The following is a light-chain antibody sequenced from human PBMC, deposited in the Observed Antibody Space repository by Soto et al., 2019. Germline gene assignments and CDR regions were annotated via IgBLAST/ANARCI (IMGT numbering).Light chain of an antibody. CDR1: QSVFSS. CDR3: QQYSNWPPFT. J-gene: IGKJ5*01. CDR2: DTS. Sequence: EIVMTQSPDTLSVSPGERATLSCRASQSVFSSLAWYQQKPGQAPRLLIYDTSTRATGIPARFSGSGSGTEFTLTISSLQSADSAVYYCQQYSNWPPFTFGQGTRLEIK. V-gene: IGKV3-15*01.